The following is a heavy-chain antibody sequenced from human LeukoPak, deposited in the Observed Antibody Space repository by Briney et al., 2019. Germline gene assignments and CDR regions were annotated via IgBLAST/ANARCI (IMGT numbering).Heavy chain of an antibody. D-gene: IGHD2-2*01. CDR3: ARVVVPAAIVGP. CDR1: GDSIRSGDYS. V-gene: IGHV4-31*03. Sequence: SETLSLTCTVSGDSIRSGDYSWSWIRLLPGKGLEWIGYIYYSGSTYYTPSLKSRVTISVDTSKNQFSLKLSSVTAADTAVYYCARVVVPAAIVGPWGQGTLVTVSS. CDR2: IYYSGST. J-gene: IGHJ5*02.